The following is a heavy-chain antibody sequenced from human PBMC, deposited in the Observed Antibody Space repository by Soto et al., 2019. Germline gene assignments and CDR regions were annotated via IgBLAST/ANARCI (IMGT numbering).Heavy chain of an antibody. Sequence: SQTLSLTCAISGDSVSSTSAAWSWIRQSPSRGLEWLGRTYYRSKWYSDYAVSVKSRITINPDTPKNQFSLQLNSVTPEDTAVYYCARGSYYSGWVWGQGTLVTV. J-gene: IGHJ4*02. CDR2: TYYRSKWYS. CDR3: ARGSYYSGWV. CDR1: GDSVSSTSAA. V-gene: IGHV6-1*01. D-gene: IGHD6-19*01.